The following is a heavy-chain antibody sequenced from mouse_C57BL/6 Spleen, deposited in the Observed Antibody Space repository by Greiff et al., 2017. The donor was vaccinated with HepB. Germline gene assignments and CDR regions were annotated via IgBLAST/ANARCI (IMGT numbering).Heavy chain of an antibody. Sequence: QVQLQQSGPELVKPGASVKISCKASGYAFSSSWMNWVKQRPGKGLEWIGRIYPGDGDTNYNGKFKGKATLTADKSSSTAYMQLSSLTSEDSAVYFCARSFTTVVLDYWGQGTTLTVSS. CDR1: GYAFSSSW. V-gene: IGHV1-82*01. D-gene: IGHD1-1*01. CDR2: IYPGDGDT. CDR3: ARSFTTVVLDY. J-gene: IGHJ2*01.